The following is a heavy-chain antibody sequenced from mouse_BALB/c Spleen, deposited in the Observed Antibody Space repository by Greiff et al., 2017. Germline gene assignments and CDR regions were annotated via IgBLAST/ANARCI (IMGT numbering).Heavy chain of an antibody. V-gene: IGHV5-15*02. Sequence: EVKLMESGGGLVQPGGSRKLSCAASGFTFSDYGMAWVRQAPGKGPEWVAFISNLAYSIYYADTVTGRFTISRENAKNTLYLEMSSLRSEDTAMYYCARGPYGSSIDWYFDVWGAGTTVTVSS. CDR3: ARGPYGSSIDWYFDV. J-gene: IGHJ1*01. CDR1: GFTFSDYG. CDR2: ISNLAYSI. D-gene: IGHD1-1*01.